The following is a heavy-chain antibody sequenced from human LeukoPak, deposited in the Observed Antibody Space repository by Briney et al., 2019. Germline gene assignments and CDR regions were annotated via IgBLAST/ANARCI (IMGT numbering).Heavy chain of an antibody. D-gene: IGHD2-2*01. Sequence: ASVKVSCKASGYTFTSYGISWVRQAPGQGLEWMGWISAYNGNTNYAQKLQGRVTMTTDTSTSTAYMELRSLRSDDTVVCYCARDYCSSTSCYPRGYWGQGTLVTVSS. CDR1: GYTFTSYG. J-gene: IGHJ4*02. CDR2: ISAYNGNT. CDR3: ARDYCSSTSCYPRGY. V-gene: IGHV1-18*01.